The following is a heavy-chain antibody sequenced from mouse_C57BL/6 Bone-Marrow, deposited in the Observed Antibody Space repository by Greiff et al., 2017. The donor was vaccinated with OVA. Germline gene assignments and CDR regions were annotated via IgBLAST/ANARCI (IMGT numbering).Heavy chain of an antibody. CDR2: IWSDGST. D-gene: IGHD1-1*01. V-gene: IGHV2-6*03. J-gene: IGHJ1*03. CDR1: GFSLTSYG. CDR3: ARDYGSSPWYFDV. Sequence: QVQLKESGPGLVAPSQRLSITCTVSGFSLTSYGLHWVRQPPGKGLEWLVVIWSDGSTTYNSALKSRLSISKDNSKSQVFLKMNSLQTDDTAMYYCARDYGSSPWYFDVWGTGTTVTVSS.